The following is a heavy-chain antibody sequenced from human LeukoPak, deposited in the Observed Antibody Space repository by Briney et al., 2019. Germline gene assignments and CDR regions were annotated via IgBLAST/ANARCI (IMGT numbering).Heavy chain of an antibody. D-gene: IGHD6-19*01. Sequence: SGTLSLTCAVSGGSISSSNWWSWVRQPPGKGLEWIGEIYHGGSTNYNPSLKSRVTISVDKSKNQFSLKLSSVTAADTAVYYCARDGRAVAEAFDIWGQGTMVTVSS. CDR2: IYHGGST. CDR1: GGSISSSNW. CDR3: ARDGRAVAEAFDI. J-gene: IGHJ3*02. V-gene: IGHV4-4*02.